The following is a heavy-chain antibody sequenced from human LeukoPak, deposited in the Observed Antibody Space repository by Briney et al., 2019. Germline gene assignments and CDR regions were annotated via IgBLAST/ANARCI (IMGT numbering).Heavy chain of an antibody. CDR1: GFTFSSYW. CDR3: AKGYYYDSSGKLAYFQH. Sequence: GSLRLSCAASGFTFSSYWMSWVRQAPGKGLEWVANIKQDGSEKYYVDSVKGRFTISRDNAKNSLYLQMNSLRAEDTALYYCAKGYYYDSSGKLAYFQHWGQGTLITVSS. J-gene: IGHJ1*01. D-gene: IGHD3-22*01. CDR2: IKQDGSEK. V-gene: IGHV3-7*03.